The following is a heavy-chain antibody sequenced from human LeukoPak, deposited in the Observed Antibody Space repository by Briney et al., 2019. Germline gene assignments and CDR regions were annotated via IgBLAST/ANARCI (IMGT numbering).Heavy chain of an antibody. V-gene: IGHV4-39*01. J-gene: IGHJ2*01. CDR3: ARRVGTRDWYFDL. D-gene: IGHD1-14*01. Sequence: SETLSLTCTVSAGSISSSSHHWGWIRQSPGTGLEWIGSIYYGRTTYYNPSLNSRVTISVDTSKNQFSLKLTSVTAADTAVYYCARRVGTRDWYFDLWGRGTLVTVSS. CDR1: AGSISSSSHH. CDR2: IYYGRTT.